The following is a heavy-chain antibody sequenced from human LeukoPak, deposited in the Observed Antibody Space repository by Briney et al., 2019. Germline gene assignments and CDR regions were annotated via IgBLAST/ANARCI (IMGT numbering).Heavy chain of an antibody. CDR3: ARSAFDSSGWKGNDY. V-gene: IGHV4-34*01. CDR1: VGSFRVYH. Sequence: SETLSLTCAVYVGSFRVYHWSWIRQSPGKGLEWIGEINHRGSANYNPSLQGRVTMSVDTSKNQFSLRLTSVTVADTAVYYCARSAFDSSGWKGNDYWGQGTLVTVSS. D-gene: IGHD6-19*01. J-gene: IGHJ4*02. CDR2: INHRGSA.